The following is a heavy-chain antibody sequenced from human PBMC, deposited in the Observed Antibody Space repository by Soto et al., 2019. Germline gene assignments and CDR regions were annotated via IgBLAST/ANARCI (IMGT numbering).Heavy chain of an antibody. V-gene: IGHV3-30*18. CDR3: VKDLAHMADH. CDR1: GFTFNSYG. CDR2: ILYDGTKT. Sequence: QAKLVESGGGVVLPGGFLRLSCEASGFTFNSYGMYWVRQAPGKGLDWVSHILYDGTKTYYADSVQGRFTISRDNSRNTLYLQMDRMRLEDTAVYFCVKDLAHMADHWGQGTLVIVSS. J-gene: IGHJ4*02.